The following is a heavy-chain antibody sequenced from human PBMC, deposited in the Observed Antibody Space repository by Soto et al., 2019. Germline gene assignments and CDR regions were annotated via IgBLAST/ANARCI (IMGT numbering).Heavy chain of an antibody. CDR3: AHPRGYGVLDAYDI. CDR1: GFTFSTYA. J-gene: IGHJ3*02. Sequence: GGSLRLSCAASGFTFSTYAMSWVRQAPGKGLEWVSAISAGGDSTYYTDSVKGRFTISRDNSIKTLYLQMNSLRTEDTAVYYCAHPRGYGVLDAYDIWGQGAMVTVSS. D-gene: IGHD2-8*01. V-gene: IGHV3-23*01. CDR2: ISAGGDST.